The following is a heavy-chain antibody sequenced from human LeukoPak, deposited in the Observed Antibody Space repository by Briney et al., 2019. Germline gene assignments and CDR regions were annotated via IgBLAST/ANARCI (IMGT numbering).Heavy chain of an antibody. Sequence: ASLKVSCKASGYTFTSYGMSWLRQAPGQGLEWMGWISDYNGNTNYAQNFQGRVTMTEDTSTDTAYMELSSLRSEDTAVYYCATSLYDSSGDDYWGQGTLVTVSS. CDR3: ATSLYDSSGDDY. D-gene: IGHD3-22*01. V-gene: IGHV1-18*01. CDR1: GYTFTSYG. J-gene: IGHJ4*02. CDR2: ISDYNGNT.